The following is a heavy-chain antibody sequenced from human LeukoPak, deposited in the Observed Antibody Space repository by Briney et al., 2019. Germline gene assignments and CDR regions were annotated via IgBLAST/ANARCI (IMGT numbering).Heavy chain of an antibody. V-gene: IGHV6-1*01. CDR3: ARSGYFAEYFQY. CDR2: TYYRSKWHY. D-gene: IGHD3-22*01. J-gene: IGHJ1*01. Sequence: RSQTLSLTCAISGDSVSSKTAAWNWIRQSPSRGLEWLGRTYYRSKWHYDYAVSVKSQITINPDTSKNQFSLQLNSVTPEDTAVYYCARSGYFAEYFQYWGQGTLVTVSS. CDR1: GDSVSSKTAA.